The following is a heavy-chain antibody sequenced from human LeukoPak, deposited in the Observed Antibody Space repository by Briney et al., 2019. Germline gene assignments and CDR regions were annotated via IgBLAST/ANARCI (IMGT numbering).Heavy chain of an antibody. CDR3: ARGSHIYGDDAFDI. CDR1: GGSISSSSYY. J-gene: IGHJ3*02. CDR2: IYYSGST. Sequence: SETLSLTCTVSGGSISSSSYYWGWIRQPPGKGLEWIGSIYYSGSTYYNPSLKSRVTMSVDTSKNQFSLKLSSVTAADTAVYYCARGSHIYGDDAFDIWGQGTMVTVSS. D-gene: IGHD4-17*01. V-gene: IGHV4-39*07.